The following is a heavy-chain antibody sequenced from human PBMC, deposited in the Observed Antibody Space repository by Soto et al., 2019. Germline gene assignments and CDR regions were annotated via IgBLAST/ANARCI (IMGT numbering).Heavy chain of an antibody. J-gene: IGHJ4*02. D-gene: IGHD6-19*01. CDR3: AREAVSGLFDY. CDR2: TYYSGST. V-gene: IGHV4-30-4*02. Sequence: SETLSLTCTVSGGSISSGDYYWSWIRQPPGKGLEWIGYTYYSGSTYYDPSLKSRVTISVDTSKNQFSLKLSSVTAADTAVYYCAREAVSGLFDYWGQGTLVTVSS. CDR1: GGSISSGDYY.